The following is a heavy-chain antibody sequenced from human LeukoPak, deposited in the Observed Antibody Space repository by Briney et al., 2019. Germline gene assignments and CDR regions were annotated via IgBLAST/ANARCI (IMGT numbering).Heavy chain of an antibody. CDR2: ISGSGAGT. CDR3: AKGSYSSGWANRY. D-gene: IGHD6-19*01. V-gene: IGHV3-23*01. J-gene: IGHJ4*02. Sequence: PGGSLRLSCAASGFTFSSYAMSWVRQAPGKGLEWVSAISGSGAGTYYAGSVKGRFTISRDNSKNTLYLQMNSLRADDTAVYYCAKGSYSSGWANRYWGQGTLVTVSS. CDR1: GFTFSSYA.